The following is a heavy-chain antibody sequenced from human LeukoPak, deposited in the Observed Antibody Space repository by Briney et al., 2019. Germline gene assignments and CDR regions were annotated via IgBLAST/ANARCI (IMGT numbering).Heavy chain of an antibody. V-gene: IGHV4-59*01. Sequence: SETLSLTCTVSGGSISSYYWSWIRQPPGKGPEWVGYIYYSGSTNYNPSLKSRVTISVDTSKNQFSLKLSSVTAADTAVYYCARSPGYCSGGSCYGDRKNWFDPWGQGTLVTVSS. CDR2: IYYSGST. CDR3: ARSPGYCSGGSCYGDRKNWFDP. CDR1: GGSISSYY. D-gene: IGHD2-15*01. J-gene: IGHJ5*02.